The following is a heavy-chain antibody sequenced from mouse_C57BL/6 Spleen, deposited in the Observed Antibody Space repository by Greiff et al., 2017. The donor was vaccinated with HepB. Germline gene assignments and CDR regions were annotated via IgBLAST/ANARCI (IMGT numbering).Heavy chain of an antibody. CDR1: GYSFTGYY. V-gene: IGHV1-42*01. Sequence: VQLQQSGPELVKPGASVKISCKASGYSFTGYYMNWVKQSPEKSLEWIGEINPSTGGTTYNQKFKAKATLTVDKSSSTAYMQLNSLTSEDSAVYYCARSGYAMDYWGQGTSVTVSS. J-gene: IGHJ4*01. CDR3: ARSGYAMDY. CDR2: INPSTGGT.